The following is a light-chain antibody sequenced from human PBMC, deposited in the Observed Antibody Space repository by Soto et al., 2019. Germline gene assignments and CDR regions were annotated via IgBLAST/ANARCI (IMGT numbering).Light chain of an antibody. CDR3: QQYGSSPNT. CDR1: QSVSSSY. Sequence: ENVLTQSPGTLSLSPGERATLSCRASQSVSSSYLAWYQQKPGQAPRLLIYGASSRATGIPDRFSGSGSGTDFTLTISRLEPEDFAVYYCQQYGSSPNTFGPGTKVDIK. CDR2: GAS. J-gene: IGKJ3*01. V-gene: IGKV3-20*01.